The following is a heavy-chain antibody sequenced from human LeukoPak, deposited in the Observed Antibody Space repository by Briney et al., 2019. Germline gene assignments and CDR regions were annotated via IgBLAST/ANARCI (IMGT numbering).Heavy chain of an antibody. CDR2: IYYSGNT. V-gene: IGHV4-39*01. J-gene: IGHJ5*02. D-gene: IGHD6-13*01. Sequence: SETLSLTCTVSGDSISSSNYYWGWIRQPPGKGLEWIGSIYYSGNTYYNPSLKSRVTVSVDTSKSQSSLKLSSVTAADSAMYYCARHRAIAAVGAVHWFDPWGQGTLVTVSS. CDR1: GDSISSSNYY. CDR3: ARHRAIAAVGAVHWFDP.